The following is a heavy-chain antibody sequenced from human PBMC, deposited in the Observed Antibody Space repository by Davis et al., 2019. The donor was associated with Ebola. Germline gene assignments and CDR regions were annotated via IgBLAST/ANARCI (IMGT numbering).Heavy chain of an antibody. Sequence: GESLKISCAASGFTFSSYWMSWVRQAPGKGLEWVANIKQDGSEKYYVDSVKGRFTISRDNSKNTLYLQMNSLRAEDTAVYYCAKGLGSSGWYNFDYWGQGTLVTVSS. D-gene: IGHD6-19*01. CDR3: AKGLGSSGWYNFDY. CDR2: IKQDGSEK. V-gene: IGHV3-7*03. J-gene: IGHJ4*02. CDR1: GFTFSSYW.